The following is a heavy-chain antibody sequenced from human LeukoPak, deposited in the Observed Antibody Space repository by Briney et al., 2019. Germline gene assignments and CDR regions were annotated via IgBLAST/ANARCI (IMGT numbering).Heavy chain of an antibody. CDR2: ISGSGATT. Sequence: GGSLRLSCAASGFTFSSYAMSWVRQAPGKGLEWVSAISGSGATTYYADSVKGRFTISRDNSKNTLYLQMNSLRAEDTAVYYCAKDQDLQLWRGDAFDIWGQGTMVPVAS. J-gene: IGHJ3*02. CDR1: GFTFSSYA. V-gene: IGHV3-23*01. D-gene: IGHD5-18*01. CDR3: AKDQDLQLWRGDAFDI.